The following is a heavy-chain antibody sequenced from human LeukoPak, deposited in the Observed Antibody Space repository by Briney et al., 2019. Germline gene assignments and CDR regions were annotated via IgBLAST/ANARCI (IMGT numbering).Heavy chain of an antibody. CDR3: ARTRGYYFDY. CDR2: INPSGGST. Sequence: ASVKVSCKVSGTTFGLSAISWVRQAPGQGLEWMGMINPSGGSTTYAQKFQGRVTMTRDMSTSTVYMELSSLTSEDTAVYYCARTRGYYFDYWGQGTLVTVSS. V-gene: IGHV1-46*01. J-gene: IGHJ4*02. CDR1: GTTFGLSA.